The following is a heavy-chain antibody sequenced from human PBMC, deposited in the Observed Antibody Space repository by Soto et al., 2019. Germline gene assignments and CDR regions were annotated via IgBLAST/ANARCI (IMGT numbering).Heavy chain of an antibody. CDR2: ISSSSSYI. Sequence: AGGSLRLSCAASGFTFSSYSMNWVRQAPGKGLEWVSSISSSSSYIYYADSVKGRFTISRDNAKNSLYLQMNSLRAEDTAVYYCARDFSDPNYYYYSGMDVWGQGTTVTVSS. V-gene: IGHV3-21*01. J-gene: IGHJ6*02. CDR3: ARDFSDPNYYYYSGMDV. CDR1: GFTFSSYS.